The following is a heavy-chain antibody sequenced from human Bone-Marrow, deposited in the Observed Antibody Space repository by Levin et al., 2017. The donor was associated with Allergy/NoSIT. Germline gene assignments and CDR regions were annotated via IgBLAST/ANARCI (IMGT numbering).Heavy chain of an antibody. V-gene: IGHV4-31*03. Sequence: SQTLSLTCTVSGGSISSGGYYWSWIRQQPGKGLEWIGYIYYSGNTYYNPSLKSRVMISVDTSRNQFSLKVSSVTAADTAVYYCAREDGSTIDYWGQGILVTVSS. CDR3: AREDGSTIDY. J-gene: IGHJ4*02. D-gene: IGHD1/OR15-1a*01. CDR1: GGSISSGGYY. CDR2: IYYSGNT.